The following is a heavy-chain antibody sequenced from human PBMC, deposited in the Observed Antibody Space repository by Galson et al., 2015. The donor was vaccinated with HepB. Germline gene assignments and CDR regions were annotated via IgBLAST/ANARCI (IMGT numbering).Heavy chain of an antibody. D-gene: IGHD2-21*02. V-gene: IGHV1-46*03. J-gene: IGHJ4*02. CDR1: GYTFTSYY. CDR3: ARGVIDIVVVTASYYFDY. Sequence: SVKVSCKASGYTFTSYYMHWVRQAPGQGLEWMGIINPSGGSTSYAQKFQGRVTITRDTSTSTVYMELSSLRSEDTAVYYCARGVIDIVVVTASYYFDYWGQGTLVTVSS. CDR2: INPSGGST.